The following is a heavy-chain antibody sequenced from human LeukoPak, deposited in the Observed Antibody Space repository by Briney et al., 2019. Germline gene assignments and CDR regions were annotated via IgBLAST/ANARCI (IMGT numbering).Heavy chain of an antibody. D-gene: IGHD6-13*01. Sequence: PGGSLRLSCAASGFTFSSYGMSWVRQAPGKGLEWVSAISGSGGSTFYADSVQGRFTISRDNSKNTLYLQMNSLRAEDTAVYYCAKTYSSSRAHYYYYYYMDVWGKGTTVTISS. CDR2: ISGSGGST. CDR1: GFTFSSYG. V-gene: IGHV3-23*01. CDR3: AKTYSSSRAHYYYYYYMDV. J-gene: IGHJ6*03.